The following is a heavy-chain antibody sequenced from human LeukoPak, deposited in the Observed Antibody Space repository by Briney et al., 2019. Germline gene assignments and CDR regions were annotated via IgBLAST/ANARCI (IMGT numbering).Heavy chain of an antibody. CDR3: ARLGSGYYYYYYYMDV. V-gene: IGHV4-59*11. D-gene: IGHD3-3*01. Sequence: PSETLSLTCTVSGGSISSHYWSWIRQPPGKGLEWIGYIYYSGSTNYNPSLKSRVTISVDTSKNQLSLKLSSVTAADTAVYYCARLGSGYYYYYYYMDVWGKGTTVTVSS. CDR1: GGSISSHY. CDR2: IYYSGST. J-gene: IGHJ6*03.